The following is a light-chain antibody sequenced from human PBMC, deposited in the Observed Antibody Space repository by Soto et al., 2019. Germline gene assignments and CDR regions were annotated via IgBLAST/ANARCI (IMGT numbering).Light chain of an antibody. V-gene: IGKV3-15*01. CDR2: DAS. Sequence: EVVVTQSPATLSVSPGERANLSCRASQSVSSALAWYQQKRGQAPRLLIYDASTRATGVPARFSGSRSGTEFTLTISSLQSEDFVVYYCQQYNNWPRTFGGGTKVEIK. J-gene: IGKJ4*01. CDR3: QQYNNWPRT. CDR1: QSVSSA.